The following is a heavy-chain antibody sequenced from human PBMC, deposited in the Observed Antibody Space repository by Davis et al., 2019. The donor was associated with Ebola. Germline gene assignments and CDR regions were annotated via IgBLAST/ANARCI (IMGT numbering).Heavy chain of an antibody. V-gene: IGHV4-34*01. CDR1: GGSFSGYY. CDR2: INHSGST. Sequence: SETLSLTCAVYGGSFSGYYWSWIRQPPGKGLEWIGEINHSGSTNYNPSLKSRVTISVDTSKNQFSLQLNSVTPEDTAVYYCARDRIAAEFYYYYYGMDVWGQGTTVTVSS. D-gene: IGHD6-13*01. J-gene: IGHJ6*02. CDR3: ARDRIAAEFYYYYYGMDV.